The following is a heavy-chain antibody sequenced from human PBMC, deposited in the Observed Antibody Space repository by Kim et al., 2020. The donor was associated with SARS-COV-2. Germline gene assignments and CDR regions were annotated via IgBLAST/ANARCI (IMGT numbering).Heavy chain of an antibody. CDR1: GFTFSDYY. J-gene: IGHJ3*02. Sequence: LSLTCAASGFTFSDYYMSWIRQAPGKGLEWVSYISSSSSYTNYADSVKGRFTISRDNAKNSLYLQMNSLRAEDTAVYYCASYYGSGSYYGNDAFDIWGQGTMVTVSS. CDR2: ISSSSSYT. CDR3: ASYYGSGSYYGNDAFDI. V-gene: IGHV3-11*06. D-gene: IGHD3-10*01.